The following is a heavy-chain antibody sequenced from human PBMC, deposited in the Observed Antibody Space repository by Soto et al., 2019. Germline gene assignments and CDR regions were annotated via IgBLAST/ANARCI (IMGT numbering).Heavy chain of an antibody. CDR3: ARGRLQRRYCSSTSCNWFDP. J-gene: IGHJ5*02. D-gene: IGHD2-2*01. Sequence: SETLSLTCAVYGGSFSGYYWSWIRQPPGKGLEWIGEINHSGSTNYNPSLKSRVTISVDTSKNQFSLKLSSVNAADTAVYYCARGRLQRRYCSSTSCNWFDPWGQGTLVTVS. CDR2: INHSGST. CDR1: GGSFSGYY. V-gene: IGHV4-34*01.